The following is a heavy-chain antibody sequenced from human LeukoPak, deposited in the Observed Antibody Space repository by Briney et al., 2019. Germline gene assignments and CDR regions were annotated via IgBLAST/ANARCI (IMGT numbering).Heavy chain of an antibody. CDR3: AKDRNVDTAMVTDY. D-gene: IGHD5-18*01. J-gene: IGHJ4*02. CDR1: GFTFSSCG. Sequence: GGSLRLSCAASGFTFSSCGMHWVRQAPGKGLEWVAVILSDENKKYYADSVKGRFTISRDNSKNTLYLQMNSLRAEDTAVYYCAKDRNVDTAMVTDYWGQGTLVTVSS. CDR2: ILSDENKK. V-gene: IGHV3-30*18.